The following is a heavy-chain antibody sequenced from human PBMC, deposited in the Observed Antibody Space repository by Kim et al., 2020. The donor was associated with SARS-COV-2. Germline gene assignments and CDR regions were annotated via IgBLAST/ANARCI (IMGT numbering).Heavy chain of an antibody. J-gene: IGHJ5*02. CDR1: GYTFFTYG. D-gene: IGHD2-15*01. V-gene: IGHV1-18*01. CDR3: AKLTTFSCSGGNCYSGFDP. Sequence: ASVKVSCKASGYTFFTYGFGWVRQAPGQGLEWMGWISPDDGNTNYAQKFQGRVSMTTDTSTSTAYMELRGLRSDDTAVYYCAKLTTFSCSGGNCYSGFDPWGQGTLVTVSS. CDR2: ISPDDGNT.